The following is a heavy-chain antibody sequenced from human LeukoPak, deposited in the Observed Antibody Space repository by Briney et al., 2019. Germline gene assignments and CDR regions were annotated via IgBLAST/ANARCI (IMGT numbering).Heavy chain of an antibody. CDR2: VSASGSTT. D-gene: IGHD3-10*01. J-gene: IGHJ4*02. V-gene: IGHV3-23*01. CDR3: PRSRQGSGLLNY. Sequence: PGGSLRLSCAASGFRFNFFGMSWVRQAPGKGLEWVSGVSASGSTTYYADSVQGRFTISRDNSRNTLYLQMNTLRAEDTAVYYCPRSRQGSGLLNYWGQGNLVAVSS. CDR1: GFRFNFFG.